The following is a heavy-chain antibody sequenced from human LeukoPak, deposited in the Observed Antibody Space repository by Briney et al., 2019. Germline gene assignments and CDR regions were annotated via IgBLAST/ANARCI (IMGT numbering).Heavy chain of an antibody. J-gene: IGHJ5*02. D-gene: IGHD3-10*01. CDR3: ARANLRGSNYNWFDP. CDR2: ITPVIETA. V-gene: IGHV1-69*08. Sequence: ASVKVSCKTSGGTFLSHTFSWVRQAPGHGLEWIGKITPVIETAKYAQTFQGRLSIYTDKDTTTVYMDLSGLRPDDTADYYCARANLRGSNYNWFDPWGQGTRVIVSS. CDR1: GGTFLSHT.